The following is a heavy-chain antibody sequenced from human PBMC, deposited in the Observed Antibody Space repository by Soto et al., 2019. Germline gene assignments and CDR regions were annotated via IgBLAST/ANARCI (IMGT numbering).Heavy chain of an antibody. CDR2: ISCSGGST. Sequence: EVQLLESGGGLVQPGGSLRLSCAASGFTFSSYAMSWVRQAPGKGLEWVSAISCSGGSTYYADSVKGRFTISRDNSKNTLYLQMNSLRAEDTAVYYCAVLVDTGMRFDYWGQGTRVTVSS. J-gene: IGHJ4*02. D-gene: IGHD5-18*01. CDR3: AVLVDTGMRFDY. V-gene: IGHV3-23*01. CDR1: GFTFSSYA.